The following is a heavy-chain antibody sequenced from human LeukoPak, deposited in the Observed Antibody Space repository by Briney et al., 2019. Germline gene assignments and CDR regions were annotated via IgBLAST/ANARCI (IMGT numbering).Heavy chain of an antibody. CDR2: INHSGST. D-gene: IGHD3-22*01. V-gene: IGHV4-34*01. CDR1: GGSFSGYY. J-gene: IGHJ4*02. Sequence: SETLSLTCAVYGGSFSGYYWSWIRQPPGKGLEWIGEINHSGSTNYNPSLKSRVTMSVDTSKNQFSLKLSSVTAADTAVYSCARHYSDSSGYYQVYFDYWGQGTLVTVSS. CDR3: ARHYSDSSGYYQVYFDY.